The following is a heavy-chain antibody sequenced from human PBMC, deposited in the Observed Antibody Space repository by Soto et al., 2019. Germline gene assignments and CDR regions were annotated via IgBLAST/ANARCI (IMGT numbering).Heavy chain of an antibody. V-gene: IGHV4-59*01. J-gene: IGHJ6*03. Sequence: PSETLSLTCTVSGGSISSYYWSWIRQPPGKGLEWIGYIYYSGSTNYNPSLKSRVTISVDTSKNQFSLKLSSVTAADTAVYYCARNGGGSSSWYSYYYYMDVWSKGTTVTVSS. CDR2: IYYSGST. CDR3: ARNGGGSSSWYSYYYYMDV. D-gene: IGHD6-13*01. CDR1: GGSISSYY.